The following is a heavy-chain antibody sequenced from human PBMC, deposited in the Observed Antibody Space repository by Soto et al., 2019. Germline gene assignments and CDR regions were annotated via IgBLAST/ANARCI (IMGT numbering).Heavy chain of an antibody. Sequence: GGSLRLSCAASGLSLSSSWVSWVRQAPGKGLEWVANIKQDGRDKYYVDSVKGRFTISRDNAKNSVYLQMNSLRADDTAVYYCASAIAAAGSCWGQGTLVTVSS. J-gene: IGHJ4*02. V-gene: IGHV3-7*01. CDR1: GLSLSSSW. CDR3: ASAIAAAGSC. CDR2: IKQDGRDK. D-gene: IGHD6-13*01.